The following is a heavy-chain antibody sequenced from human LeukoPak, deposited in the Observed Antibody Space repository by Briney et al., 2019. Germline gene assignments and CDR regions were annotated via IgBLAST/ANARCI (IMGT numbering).Heavy chain of an antibody. CDR2: IYYSGST. CDR1: GGSISSYY. V-gene: IGHV4-59*01. CDR3: ARGSPPYDILTGSCPYYFDY. J-gene: IGHJ4*02. D-gene: IGHD3-9*01. Sequence: SETLSLTCTVSGGSISSYYWSWIRQPPGKGLEWIGYIYYSGSTNYNPSLKSRVTISVDTSKNQFSLKLSSVTAADTAVYYCARGSPPYDILTGSCPYYFDYWGQGTLVTVSS.